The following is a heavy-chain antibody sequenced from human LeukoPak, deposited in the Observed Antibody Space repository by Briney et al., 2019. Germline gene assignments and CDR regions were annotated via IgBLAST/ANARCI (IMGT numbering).Heavy chain of an antibody. D-gene: IGHD1-26*01. CDR1: GGPFSGYY. CDR3: ARDRRRDLLHAFDI. Sequence: SETLSLTCAVYGGPFSGYYWSWIRQPPGKGLEWITYIDYSGSTNYNPSLKSRVTISVDASKNQFSLKLSSVTPADTAVYYCARDRRRDLLHAFDIWGQGTMVTVSS. V-gene: IGHV4-59*01. J-gene: IGHJ3*02. CDR2: IDYSGST.